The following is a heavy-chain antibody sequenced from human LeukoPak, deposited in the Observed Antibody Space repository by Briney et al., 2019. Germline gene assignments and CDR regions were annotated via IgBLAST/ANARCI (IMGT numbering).Heavy chain of an antibody. J-gene: IGHJ4*02. V-gene: IGHV3-30*02. CDR3: AKDFPASCRGDCYFVY. CDR2: IWYDGSNK. CDR1: GFTFSSYG. D-gene: IGHD2-21*02. Sequence: PGGSLRLSCAASGFTFSSYGMHWVRQAPGKGLEWVAGIWYDGSNKYYADSVKGRFTISRDNSKNTVYLLMNSLRAEDTAVYYCAKDFPASCRGDCYFVYWGQGTLVTVSP.